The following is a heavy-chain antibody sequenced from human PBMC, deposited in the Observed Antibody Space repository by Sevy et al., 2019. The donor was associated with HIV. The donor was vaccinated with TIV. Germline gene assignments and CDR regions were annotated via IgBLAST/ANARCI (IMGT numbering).Heavy chain of an antibody. CDR3: ARGLRGYDILTGYSLGNWFDP. CDR1: GGSISSYY. D-gene: IGHD3-9*01. CDR2: IYYSGST. J-gene: IGHJ5*02. V-gene: IGHV4-59*01. Sequence: SETLSLTCTVSGGSISSYYWSWIRQPPGKGLEWIGYIYYSGSTNYNPSLKSRVTISVVTSKNQFSLKLSCVTAADTAVYYCARGLRGYDILTGYSLGNWFDPWGQGTLVTVSS.